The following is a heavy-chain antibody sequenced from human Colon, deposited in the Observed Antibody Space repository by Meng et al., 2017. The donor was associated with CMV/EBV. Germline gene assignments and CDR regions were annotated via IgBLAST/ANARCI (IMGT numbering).Heavy chain of an antibody. CDR2: ISVAGGTI. CDR1: GFTFSHYE. CDR3: AREGGGTIAPRDLDY. J-gene: IGHJ4*02. V-gene: IGHV3-48*03. D-gene: IGHD6-6*01. Sequence: GGSLRLSCAASGFTFSHYEMNWVRLAPGKGLEWLSYISVAGGTILYADSVKGRFTASRDNAKNSLYLQMNSLRAEDTAVYYCAREGGGTIAPRDLDYWGQGTLVTVSS.